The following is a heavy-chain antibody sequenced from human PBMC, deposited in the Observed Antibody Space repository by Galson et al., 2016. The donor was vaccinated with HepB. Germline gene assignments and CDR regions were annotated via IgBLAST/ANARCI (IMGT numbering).Heavy chain of an antibody. J-gene: IGHJ6*02. Sequence: SLRLSCAASGFRFSDYNMNWVRQAPGRGLEWVAYISASSGTIYYADSVKGRFTISRDNANNSLSLRMNSLRAEDAAFYYCARPYTYYFGSGSYFDVLHYGMDVWGQGTTVTVSS. V-gene: IGHV3-48*01. CDR3: ARPYTYYFGSGSYFDVLHYGMDV. CDR2: ISASSGTI. CDR1: GFRFSDYN. D-gene: IGHD3-10*01.